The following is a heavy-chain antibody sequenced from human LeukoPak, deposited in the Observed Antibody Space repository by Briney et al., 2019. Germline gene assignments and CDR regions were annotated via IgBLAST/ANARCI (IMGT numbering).Heavy chain of an antibody. CDR2: MRPNTGET. Sequence: ASVKVSCKASGYTFTDYEINWVRQAAGQGLEGMGWMRPNTGETCNVQKFQCRVTMTRNIAQSTAYMELSGLRSDDTAVYFCARDREAYGSGGGGYYYMDVWGKGTTVTVSS. CDR1: GYTFTDYE. J-gene: IGHJ6*03. D-gene: IGHD3-10*01. V-gene: IGHV1-8*02. CDR3: ARDREAYGSGGGGYYYMDV.